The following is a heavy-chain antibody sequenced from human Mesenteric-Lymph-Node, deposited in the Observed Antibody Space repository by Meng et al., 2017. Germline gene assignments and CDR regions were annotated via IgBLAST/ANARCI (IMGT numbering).Heavy chain of an antibody. CDR3: AKDIVVVVAATVAGSYFDY. CDR1: GFTFSSYA. Sequence: ETLSLTCAASGFTFSSYAMSWVRQAPGKGLEWVSAISGSGGSTYYADSVKGRFTISRDNSKNTLYLQMNSLRAEDTAVYYCAKDIVVVVAATVAGSYFDYWGQGTLVTVSS. J-gene: IGHJ4*02. CDR2: ISGSGGST. V-gene: IGHV3-23*01. D-gene: IGHD2-15*01.